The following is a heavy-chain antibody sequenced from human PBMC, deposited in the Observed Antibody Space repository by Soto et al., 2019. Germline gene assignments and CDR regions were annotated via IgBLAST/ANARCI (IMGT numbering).Heavy chain of an antibody. D-gene: IGHD3-22*01. CDR1: GYTFTSYA. Sequence: ASVKVSCKASGYTFTSYAMHWVRQAPGQRLEWMGWINAGNGNTKYSQKFQGRVTITRDTSASTAYMELSSLRSEDTAVYYCARAEPYYYDSSPDFDYWDQGTLVTVSS. J-gene: IGHJ4*02. CDR2: INAGNGNT. CDR3: ARAEPYYYDSSPDFDY. V-gene: IGHV1-3*01.